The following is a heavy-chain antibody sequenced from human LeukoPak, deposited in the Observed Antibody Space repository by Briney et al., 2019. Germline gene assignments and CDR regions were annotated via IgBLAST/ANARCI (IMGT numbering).Heavy chain of an antibody. Sequence: PGGSLRLSCAASGFTFSGSAMHWVRQASGKGLEWVGRIRNKDNSYATAYAASVKGRFTISRDDSGNMAYLQMNSLKTEDTAVYYCTRRLESGIWDLDYWGQGARVTVSS. D-gene: IGHD6-19*01. CDR3: TRRLESGIWDLDY. CDR1: GFTFSGSA. CDR2: IRNKDNSYAT. J-gene: IGHJ4*02. V-gene: IGHV3-73*01.